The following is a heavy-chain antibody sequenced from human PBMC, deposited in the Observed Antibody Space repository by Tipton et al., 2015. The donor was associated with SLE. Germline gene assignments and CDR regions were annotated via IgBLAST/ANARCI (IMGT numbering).Heavy chain of an antibody. J-gene: IGHJ6*02. CDR3: VAAAPTLYYYYYGMDV. Sequence: QSGAEVKKPGSSVKVSCKASGGTFSSYAISWVRQAPGQGLEWMGGIIPIFGTANYAQKFQGRVTITADESTSTAYMELSRLRSDDTAVYYGVAAAPTLYYYYYGMDVWGQGTTVTVSS. CDR1: GGTFSSYA. CDR2: IIPIFGTA. V-gene: IGHV1-69*01. D-gene: IGHD6-13*01.